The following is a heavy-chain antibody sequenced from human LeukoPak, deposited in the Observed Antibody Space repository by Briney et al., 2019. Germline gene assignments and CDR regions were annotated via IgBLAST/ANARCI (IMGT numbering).Heavy chain of an antibody. J-gene: IGHJ4*02. CDR2: IYYSGST. CDR3: ARGSRITIFDY. D-gene: IGHD3-3*01. CDR1: GGSISSYY. Sequence: KASETLSLTCTVSGGSISSYYWSWIRQPPGKGLEWIGYIYYSGSTNYNPSLKSRVTISVDTSKNQFSLKLSSVTAADTAVYYCARGSRITIFDYWGQGTLVTVSS. V-gene: IGHV4-59*01.